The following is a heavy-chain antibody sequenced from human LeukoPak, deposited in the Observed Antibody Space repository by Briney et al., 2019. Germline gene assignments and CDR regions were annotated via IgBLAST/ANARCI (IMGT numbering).Heavy chain of an antibody. CDR2: INPSGGST. CDR3: ARAPDTITMIVVVRGIGGFDY. CDR1: GYTFTSYY. D-gene: IGHD3-22*01. J-gene: IGHJ4*02. Sequence: ASVKVSCKASGYTFTSYYMHWVRQAPGQGLEWMGIINPSGGSTSYAQKFQGRVTMTRDTSTSTVYMELSSLRSEDTAVYYCARAPDTITMIVVVRGIGGFDYWGQGTLVTVSS. V-gene: IGHV1-46*01.